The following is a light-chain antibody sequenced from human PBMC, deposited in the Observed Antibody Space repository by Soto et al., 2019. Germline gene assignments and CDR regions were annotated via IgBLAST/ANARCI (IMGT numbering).Light chain of an antibody. V-gene: IGKV1-12*01. CDR3: QQANSFPRLT. CDR1: QSIRSL. CDR2: AAS. Sequence: DIQMTQSPSTLSASVGDRVTITCRASQSIRSLLAWYQQKPGKAPKLLIYAASSLQSGVPSRFSGSGSGTDFTLTISSLQPEDFATYYCQQANSFPRLTFGGGTKVDIK. J-gene: IGKJ4*01.